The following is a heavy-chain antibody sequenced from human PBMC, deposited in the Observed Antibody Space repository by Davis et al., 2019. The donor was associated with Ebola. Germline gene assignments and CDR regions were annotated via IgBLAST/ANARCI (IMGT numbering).Heavy chain of an antibody. V-gene: IGHV3-23*01. CDR2: ISGSGDNT. J-gene: IGHJ4*02. Sequence: GESLKISCAASGFTFSSYGLSWVRQAPGKGLEWVSSISGSGDNTYYADSVKGRFSLSRDNSKKTLYLQMNNLRAEDTAVYYCATEGHNGDFDDWGQGTQVTVSS. D-gene: IGHD1-14*01. CDR3: ATEGHNGDFDD. CDR1: GFTFSSYG.